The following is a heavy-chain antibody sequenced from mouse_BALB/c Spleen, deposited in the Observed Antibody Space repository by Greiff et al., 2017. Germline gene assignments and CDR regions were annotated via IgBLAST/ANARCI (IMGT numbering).Heavy chain of an antibody. V-gene: IGHV2-2*02. CDR3: AREETRAMDY. J-gene: IGHJ4*01. CDR1: GFSLTSYG. Sequence: VKLMESGPGLVQPSQSLSITCTVSGFSLTSYGVHWVRQSPGKGLEWLGVIWSGGSTDYNAAFISRLSISKDNSKSQVFFKMNSLQANDTAIYYCAREETRAMDYWGQGTSVTVSS. CDR2: IWSGGST.